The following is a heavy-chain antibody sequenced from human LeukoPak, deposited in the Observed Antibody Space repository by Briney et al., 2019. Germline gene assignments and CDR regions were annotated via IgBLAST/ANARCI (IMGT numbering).Heavy chain of an antibody. CDR1: GYTLTELS. Sequence: ASVKVSCKVSGYTLTELSIHWVRQAPGKGLEWMGGFDPEHDEIIYAPKFQGRVTMTTDTSTSTAYMELRSLRSDDTAVYYCARDQGPYYYDSSGSGFDPWGQGTLVTVSS. V-gene: IGHV1-24*01. CDR3: ARDQGPYYYDSSGSGFDP. CDR2: FDPEHDEI. J-gene: IGHJ5*02. D-gene: IGHD3-22*01.